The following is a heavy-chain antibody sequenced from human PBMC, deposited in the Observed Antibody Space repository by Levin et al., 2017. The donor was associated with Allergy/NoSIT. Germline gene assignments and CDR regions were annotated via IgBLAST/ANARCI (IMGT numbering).Heavy chain of an antibody. V-gene: IGHV3-23*01. CDR3: ARNSRGYGTFDY. Sequence: GGSLRLSCAASGFTFSSYAMSWVRQAPGKGLEWVSAIYASADSIYYSDSVKGRFTISRDSSKNTLYLHMNSLRAEDTAVYYCARNSRGYGTFDYWGQGTLVTVSS. D-gene: IGHD5-12*01. CDR2: IYASADSI. J-gene: IGHJ4*02. CDR1: GFTFSSYA.